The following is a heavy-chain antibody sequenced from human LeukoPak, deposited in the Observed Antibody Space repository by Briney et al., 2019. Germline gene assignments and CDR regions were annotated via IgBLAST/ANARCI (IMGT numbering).Heavy chain of an antibody. CDR1: GYTFTSYG. Sequence: GASVKVSCKASGYTFTSYGISWVRQAPRQGLEWMGWISAYNGNTNYAQKLQGRVTMTTDTSTSTAYMELRSLRSDDTAVYYCARGYSSSWQNWFDPWGQGTLVTVSS. D-gene: IGHD6-13*01. CDR3: ARGYSSSWQNWFDP. J-gene: IGHJ5*02. V-gene: IGHV1-18*01. CDR2: ISAYNGNT.